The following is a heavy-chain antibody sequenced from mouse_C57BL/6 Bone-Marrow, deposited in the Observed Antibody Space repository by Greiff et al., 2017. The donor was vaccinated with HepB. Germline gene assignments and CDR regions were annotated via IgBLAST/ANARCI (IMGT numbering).Heavy chain of an antibody. V-gene: IGHV1-18*01. J-gene: IGHJ2*01. CDR3: ARLGGYDGWVYYFDY. D-gene: IGHD2-2*01. CDR1: GYTFTDYN. CDR2: INPNNGGT. Sequence: EVQLQQSGPELVKPGASVKIPCKASGYTFTDYNMDWVKQSHGKSLEWIGDINPNNGGTIYNQKFKGKATLTVDKSSSTAYMELRSLTSEDTAVYYCARLGGYDGWVYYFDYWGQGTTLTVSS.